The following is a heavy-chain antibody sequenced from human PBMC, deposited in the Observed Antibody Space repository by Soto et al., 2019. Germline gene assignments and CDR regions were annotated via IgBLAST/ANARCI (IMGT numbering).Heavy chain of an antibody. Sequence: PGGSLRLSCAASGFTFNSYAMSWVRQAPGKGLEWVAAIGGSGTSTYYADSVEGRFTISRDNSKNTMYLQMNSLRAEDTALYYCAKTQGGYVGCFHHWGQGTLVTGSS. J-gene: IGHJ1*01. V-gene: IGHV3-23*01. CDR1: GFTFNSYA. D-gene: IGHD5-12*01. CDR3: AKTQGGYVGCFHH. CDR2: IGGSGTST.